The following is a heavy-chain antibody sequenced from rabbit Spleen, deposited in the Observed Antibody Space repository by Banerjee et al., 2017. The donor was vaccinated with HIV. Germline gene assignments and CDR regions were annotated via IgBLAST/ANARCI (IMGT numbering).Heavy chain of an antibody. CDR1: GFSFSDRDV. CDR2: INTATGKA. D-gene: IGHD5-1*01. V-gene: IGHV1S40*01. Sequence: QQLVESGGGLVKPGASLTLTCKASGFSFSDRDVMCWVRQAPGKGLEWIGCINTATGKAVYASGAKGRFTISTTSSTTVTLQMTSRTAADTATYFCARDLVGVVGWNFNLWGPGTLVTVS. J-gene: IGHJ4*01. CDR3: ARDLVGVVGWNFNL.